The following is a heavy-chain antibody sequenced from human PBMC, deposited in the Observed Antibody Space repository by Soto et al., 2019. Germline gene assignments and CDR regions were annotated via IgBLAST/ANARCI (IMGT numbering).Heavy chain of an antibody. CDR3: ATPSGSSGRYDWRSFDY. CDR2: ISSNGGST. V-gene: IGHV3-64D*06. D-gene: IGHD1-26*01. CDR1: GFTFSSYA. Sequence: PGGSLRLSCSASGFTFSSYAMHWVRQAPGKGLEYVSAISSNGGSTYYADSVKGRFTISRDNSKNTLYLQMSSLRAEDTAVYYRATPSGSSGRYDWRSFDYWGQGTLVTVSS. J-gene: IGHJ4*02.